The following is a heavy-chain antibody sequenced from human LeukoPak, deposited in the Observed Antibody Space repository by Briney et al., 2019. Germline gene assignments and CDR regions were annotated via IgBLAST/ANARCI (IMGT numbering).Heavy chain of an antibody. Sequence: GGSLRLSCAASGFTFSSYAMSWVRQAPGKGLEWASAISGSGGSTYYADSVKGRFIISRDNAKNTMYLQMNSLRAEDTAVYYCAKAGGIAAAGTYDYWGQGTLVTVSS. J-gene: IGHJ4*02. CDR2: ISGSGGST. CDR3: AKAGGIAAAGTYDY. V-gene: IGHV3-23*01. CDR1: GFTFSSYA. D-gene: IGHD6-13*01.